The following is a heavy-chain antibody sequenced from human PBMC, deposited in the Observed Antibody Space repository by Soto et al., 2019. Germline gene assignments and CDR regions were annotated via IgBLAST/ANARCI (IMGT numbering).Heavy chain of an antibody. CDR2: IIPIFGTA. Sequence: GASVKVSCKASGGTFSSYAISWVRQAPGQGLEWMGGIIPIFGTANYAQKFQGRVTITADESTSTAYMELSSLRSEDTAVYYCAKSSSGGSAAFDIWGQRTMVTVSS. CDR3: AKSSSGGSAAFDI. D-gene: IGHD2-15*01. J-gene: IGHJ3*02. CDR1: GGTFSSYA. V-gene: IGHV1-69*13.